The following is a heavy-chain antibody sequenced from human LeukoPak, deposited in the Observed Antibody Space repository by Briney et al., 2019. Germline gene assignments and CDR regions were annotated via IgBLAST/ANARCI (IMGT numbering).Heavy chain of an antibody. CDR3: ARGRYSSTWANFDY. CDR2: INWNGGRT. J-gene: IGHJ4*02. V-gene: IGHV3-20*01. Sequence: PGGSLRLSCAASGFTFDDYAMHWVRQAPGKGLEWVSGINWNGGRTGYADSVKGRFTISRDNAKNSLYLQMNSLRAEDTALYPCARGRYSSTWANFDYWGQGTLVTVSS. D-gene: IGHD6-13*01. CDR1: GFTFDDYA.